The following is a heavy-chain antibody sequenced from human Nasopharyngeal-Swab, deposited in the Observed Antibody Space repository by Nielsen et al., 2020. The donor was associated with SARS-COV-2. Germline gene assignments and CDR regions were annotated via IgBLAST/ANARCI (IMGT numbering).Heavy chain of an antibody. J-gene: IGHJ5*02. V-gene: IGHV3-30*03. CDR3: ARDSVLRYFYP. CDR2: ISHDGNKQ. CDR1: GFTFSSYA. Sequence: GGSLRLSCAGSGFTFSSYAMHWVRQAPGKGLEWVAVISHDGNKQQYAASAEGRVIISRDNSKNTLYLYMNSLRADDTAVYYCARDSVLRYFYPWGQGTLVTVSS. D-gene: IGHD3-9*01.